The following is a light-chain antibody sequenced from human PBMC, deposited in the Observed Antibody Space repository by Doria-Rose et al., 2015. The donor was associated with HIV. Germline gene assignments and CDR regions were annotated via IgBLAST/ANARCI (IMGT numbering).Light chain of an antibody. V-gene: IGKV1-8*01. CDR2: AAS. CDR1: QGISNY. CDR3: QQYYSYPPVT. J-gene: IGKJ4*01. Sequence: TQSPSSLSASTGGRVTITCRASQGISNYLAWYQQKPGKVPNLLIYAASTLQTGVPSRFSGSGSGTDFTLTISCLQAEDFATYYCQQYYSYPPVTFGGGTRVEI.